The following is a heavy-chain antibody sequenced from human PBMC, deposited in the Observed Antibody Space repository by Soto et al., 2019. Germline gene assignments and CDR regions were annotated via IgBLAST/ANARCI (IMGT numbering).Heavy chain of an antibody. D-gene: IGHD3-10*01. Sequence: EVQLLESGGGLVQPGGSRRLYCAASGFTFRDYGMSWVRQAPGKGLEWVSGISGGATYYADSVKGRFVISRDDSKNTLYLEMDSLRVEDTAVYYCTKDSGWTSADWGQGTLVTVSS. J-gene: IGHJ4*02. CDR1: GFTFRDYG. CDR3: TKDSGWTSAD. CDR2: ISGGAT. V-gene: IGHV3-23*01.